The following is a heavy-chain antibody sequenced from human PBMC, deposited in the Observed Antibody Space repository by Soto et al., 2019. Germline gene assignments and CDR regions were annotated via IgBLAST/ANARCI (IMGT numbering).Heavy chain of an antibody. J-gene: IGHJ5*02. CDR1: GGSISSGDYY. Sequence: SETLSLTCTVSGGSISSGDYYWSWIRQPPGKGLEWIGYIYYSGSTYYNPSLKSRVTISVDTSKNQFSLKLSSVTAADTAVYYCARGADMIVVGPWFDPWGQGTLVTVSS. V-gene: IGHV4-30-4*01. D-gene: IGHD3-22*01. CDR2: IYYSGST. CDR3: ARGADMIVVGPWFDP.